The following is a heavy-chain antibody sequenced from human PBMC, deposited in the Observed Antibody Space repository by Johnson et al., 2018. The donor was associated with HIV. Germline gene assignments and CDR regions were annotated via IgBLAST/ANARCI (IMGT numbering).Heavy chain of an antibody. CDR1: GFTFSSYE. Sequence: EQLVESGGGVVQPGRSLRLSCAASGFTFSSYEMNWVRQAPGKGLVWVSVIYSGGSTYYADSVKGRFTISRDNSKNTLYLQMNSLRAEDTAVYYCASDWGSRHAFDIWGQGTIVTVSS. CDR3: ASDWGSRHAFDI. V-gene: IGHV3-66*02. J-gene: IGHJ3*02. D-gene: IGHD7-27*01. CDR2: IYSGGST.